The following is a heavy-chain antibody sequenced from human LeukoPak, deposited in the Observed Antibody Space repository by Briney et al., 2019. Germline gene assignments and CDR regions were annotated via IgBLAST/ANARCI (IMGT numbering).Heavy chain of an antibody. CDR3: VRQYYYGSGSYLWAPDY. D-gene: IGHD3-10*01. Sequence: TGGSLRLSCAASGFTFSSYEMNWVRQAPGKGLEWVSYISSSGSTIYYADSVKGRFTSSRDNVKNSLYLQMNSLRAEDTAVYYCVRQYYYGSGSYLWAPDYWGQGTLVTVSS. CDR1: GFTFSSYE. J-gene: IGHJ4*02. V-gene: IGHV3-48*03. CDR2: ISSSGSTI.